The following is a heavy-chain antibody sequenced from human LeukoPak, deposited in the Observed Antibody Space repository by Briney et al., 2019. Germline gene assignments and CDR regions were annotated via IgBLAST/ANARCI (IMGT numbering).Heavy chain of an antibody. J-gene: IGHJ4*02. CDR2: ISESGGGT. CDR3: TRVGYIDEGIDY. D-gene: IGHD5-24*01. CDR1: GFTFRSYA. V-gene: IGHV3-23*01. Sequence: GGSLRLSCAASGFTFRSYAMSWVRQAPGKGLEWVSSISESGGGTFYADSVKGRFIISRDNSKNTLFLQMNSLRAEDTAIYYCTRVGYIDEGIDYWGQGTLVTVSS.